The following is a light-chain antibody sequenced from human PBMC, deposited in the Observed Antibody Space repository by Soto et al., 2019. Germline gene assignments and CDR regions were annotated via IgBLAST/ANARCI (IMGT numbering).Light chain of an antibody. CDR1: QGIGRY. Sequence: DIQLTQSPSFLSASVGDRVTITCRASQGIGRYLAWYQQTPGKAPKVLIYTAIILQSGVPSRFSGSGPGTEFTRTISSLQPEDCATYYCQQLNDYPLTFGGGTKVEIK. J-gene: IGKJ4*01. V-gene: IGKV1-9*01. CDR2: TAI. CDR3: QQLNDYPLT.